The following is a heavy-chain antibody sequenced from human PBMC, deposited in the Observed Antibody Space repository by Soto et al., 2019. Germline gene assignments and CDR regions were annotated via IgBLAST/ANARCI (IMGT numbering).Heavy chain of an antibody. Sequence: PGESLKISCKGSGYSFTSYWISWVRQMPGKGLEWMGRIDPSDSYTNYSPSFQGNVTISADKSISTAYLQWSSLKASDTAMSYCVRDGGPTYNWNYFGWFDPWGQGTLVTVSS. D-gene: IGHD1-7*01. V-gene: IGHV5-10-1*01. J-gene: IGHJ5*02. CDR2: IDPSDSYT. CDR1: GYSFTSYW. CDR3: VRDGGPTYNWNYFGWFDP.